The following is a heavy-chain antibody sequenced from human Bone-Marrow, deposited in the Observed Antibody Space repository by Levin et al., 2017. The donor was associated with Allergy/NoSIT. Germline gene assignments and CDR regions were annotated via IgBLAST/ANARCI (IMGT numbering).Heavy chain of an antibody. CDR2: ISNSGGST. D-gene: IGHD2-2*01. V-gene: IGHV3-23*01. J-gene: IGHJ4*02. Sequence: PGGSLRLSCATSGFTFNSYGMSWVRQAPGKGLEWVSGISNSGGSTYYADSVKGRFTISRDNSKNTVYLQMSSLRVEDTAVYYCASRYCSSASCLEGWGQGTLVTVSS. CDR3: ASRYCSSASCLEG. CDR1: GFTFNSYG.